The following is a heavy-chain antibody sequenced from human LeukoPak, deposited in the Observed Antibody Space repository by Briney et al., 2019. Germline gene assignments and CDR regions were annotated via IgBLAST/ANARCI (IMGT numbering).Heavy chain of an antibody. CDR3: VRERLYSSSWGFQF. J-gene: IGHJ1*01. CDR1: GGSIRSYY. CDR2: FYSSVST. V-gene: IGHV4-4*07. D-gene: IGHD6-13*01. Sequence: SETRSLTCSVSGGSIRSYYWSWIRQSAGKGLEWIGRFYSSVSTNYNPSLKSRVSMSVDTSKNLFFLNLTSVTAADTGVYFCVRERLYSSSWGFQFWGQGALVSVS.